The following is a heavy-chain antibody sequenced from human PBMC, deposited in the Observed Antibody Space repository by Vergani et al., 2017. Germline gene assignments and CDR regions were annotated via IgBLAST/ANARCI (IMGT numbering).Heavy chain of an antibody. Sequence: QVQLQQWGAGLLKPSETLSLTCAVYGGSFSGYYWSWIRQSPGKGLEWIGEINHSGSTNYNPSLKSRVTISVDTSKNQFSLKLSAVTAAYTAVYYCARVGTSGSYPPSSRYMDVWGKGTTVTVSS. V-gene: IGHV4-34*01. CDR2: INHSGST. CDR1: GGSFSGYY. CDR3: ARVGTSGSYPPSSRYMDV. J-gene: IGHJ6*03. D-gene: IGHD1-26*01.